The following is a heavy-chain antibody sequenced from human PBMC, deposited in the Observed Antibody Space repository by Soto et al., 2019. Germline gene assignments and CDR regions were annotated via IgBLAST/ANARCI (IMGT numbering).Heavy chain of an antibody. J-gene: IGHJ4*02. V-gene: IGHV3-23*01. CDR2: ISGSGGST. CDR3: AKLSDMYVVVIHCDY. CDR1: GFTFSSYV. Sequence: EVQLLESGGGLVQPGGSLRLSCAASGFTFSSYVMSWVRQAPGKGLEWVSAISGSGGSTYYADSVKGRFTISRDNSKNTLYLQMNSLRAEDTAVYYCAKLSDMYVVVIHCDYWGQGTLVTVSS. D-gene: IGHD3-22*01.